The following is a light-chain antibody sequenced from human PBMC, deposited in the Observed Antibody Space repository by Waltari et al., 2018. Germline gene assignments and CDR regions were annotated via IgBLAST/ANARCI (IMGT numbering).Light chain of an antibody. CDR1: SGDVGGYNF. V-gene: IGLV2-11*01. CDR2: DGN. CDR3: CSYAGSYTLI. J-gene: IGLJ2*01. Sequence: QSALTQPRSVSGSPGQSVTISCTGTSGDVGGYNFVSWYQHHPGKAPKVLIYDGNERPSGVPDRFSGSKSGNTASLTISGLQPEDEADYYCCSYAGSYTLIFGGGTKLTVL.